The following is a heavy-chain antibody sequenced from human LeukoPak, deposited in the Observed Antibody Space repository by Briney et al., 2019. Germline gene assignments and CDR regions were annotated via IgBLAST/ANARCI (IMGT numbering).Heavy chain of an antibody. J-gene: IGHJ6*03. CDR1: GDSISDSY. D-gene: IGHD5-24*01. CDR2: IYASGNT. V-gene: IGHV4-4*07. CDR3: ARDIRSHDGPGGYYYYYMDV. Sequence: SETLSLTCTVSGDSISDSYWSWIRQPAGKGLEWIGRIYASGNTNYNPSLKSRVTMSVDTSNNQFSLTLSSVTAADTAVYHCARDIRSHDGPGGYYYYYMDVWGKGITVTVSS.